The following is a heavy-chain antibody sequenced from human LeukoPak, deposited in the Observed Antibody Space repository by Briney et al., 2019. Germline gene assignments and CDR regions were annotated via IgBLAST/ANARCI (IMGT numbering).Heavy chain of an antibody. J-gene: IGHJ3*02. CDR1: GGSISSSSYY. Sequence: SETLSLTCTVSGGSISSSSYYWGWIRQPPGKGLEWIGSIYYSGSTYYNPSLKSRVTISVDTSKNQFSLKLSSVTAADTAVYYCARGDVYYDFWSGYPPNDAFDIWGQGTMVTVSS. CDR2: IYYSGST. D-gene: IGHD3-3*01. CDR3: ARGDVYYDFWSGYPPNDAFDI. V-gene: IGHV4-39*07.